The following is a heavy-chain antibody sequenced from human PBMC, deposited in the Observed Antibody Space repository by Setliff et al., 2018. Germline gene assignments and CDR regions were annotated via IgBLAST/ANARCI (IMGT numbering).Heavy chain of an antibody. CDR1: DASIGGSGYY. Sequence: PSETLSLTCTVSDASIGGSGYYWGWIRQPPGKGPEWIGNIHYSGSTYYNPSLKSRVTISVDTSKNQFSLKLSSVTAADTAVYYCARRATYYNFWSGYYDYWGHGTLVTVSS. J-gene: IGHJ4*01. CDR3: ARRATYYNFWSGYYDY. CDR2: IHYSGST. V-gene: IGHV4-39*07. D-gene: IGHD3-3*01.